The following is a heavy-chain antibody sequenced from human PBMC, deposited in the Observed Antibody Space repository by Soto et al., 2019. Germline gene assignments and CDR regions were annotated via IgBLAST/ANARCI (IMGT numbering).Heavy chain of an antibody. Sequence: AAVTVSHMATRCGFTCYGWHWVRQAPGQGLEWMGWSNPKSGATDYERKCPGRSTLTSQLSTNTATLEMSGPRSEDTAADTAVYYCAKSSSDGYHYFPYGLEGWGQGTTVTGSS. V-gene: IGHV1-2*02. CDR1: RCGFTCYG. J-gene: IGHJ6*01. D-gene: IGHD5-18*01. CDR2: SNPKSGAT. CDR3: AKSSSDGYHYFPYGLEG.